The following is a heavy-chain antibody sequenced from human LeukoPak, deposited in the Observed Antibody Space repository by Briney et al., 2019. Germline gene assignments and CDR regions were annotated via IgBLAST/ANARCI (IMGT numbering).Heavy chain of an antibody. D-gene: IGHD3-3*01. V-gene: IGHV2-5*02. CDR1: GFSLSTSGVG. CDR3: AHRLWTAGYDFWSGYAFDY. J-gene: IGHJ4*02. CDR2: IYWDDDK. Sequence: ESGPTLVKPTQTLTLTCTFSGFSLSTSGVGVGWIRQPPGKALEWLALIYWDDDKRYSPSLKSRLTITKDTSKNQVVLTMTNMDPVDTATYYCAHRLWTAGYDFWSGYAFDYWGQGTLVTVSS.